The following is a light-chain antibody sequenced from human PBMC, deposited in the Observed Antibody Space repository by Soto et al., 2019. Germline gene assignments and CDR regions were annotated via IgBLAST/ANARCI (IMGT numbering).Light chain of an antibody. CDR3: QQSYSTPLT. Sequence: DIQMTQSPSSLSASVGDRVTITCRASQSISSYLNWYQQKPGKAPKLLIYAASSLQSGVPSRFSGSGSGTALTLTISSLLPHDFATYYCQQSYSTPLTFGGGTKVEIK. V-gene: IGKV1-39*01. CDR2: AAS. J-gene: IGKJ4*01. CDR1: QSISSY.